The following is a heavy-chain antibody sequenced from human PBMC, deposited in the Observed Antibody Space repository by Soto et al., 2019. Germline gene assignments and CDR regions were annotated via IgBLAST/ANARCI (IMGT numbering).Heavy chain of an antibody. V-gene: IGHV1-69*13. CDR3: AREAPGDYYDSSGSSDAFDI. D-gene: IGHD3-22*01. CDR2: IIPISDTT. Sequence: GASVKVSCKASGGTFSSYAISWVRQAPGQGLEWMGGIIPISDTTNYAQKFQGRVTITADESTSTAYMELSSLRSDDTAVYYCAREAPGDYYDSSGSSDAFDIWGQGTMVTVS. J-gene: IGHJ3*02. CDR1: GGTFSSYA.